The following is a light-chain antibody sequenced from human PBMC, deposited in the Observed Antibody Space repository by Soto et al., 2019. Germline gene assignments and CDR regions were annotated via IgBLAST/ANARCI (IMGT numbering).Light chain of an antibody. J-gene: IGLJ3*02. CDR1: SSDIGGYKY. V-gene: IGLV2-14*01. CDR3: TSYSRDRVLV. Sequence: QSVLTQPASVSGSLGQSITISCTGTSSDIGGYKYVSWYQQHPGKAPKLIIFEVSNRPSGVSDRFSGSNSGNTASLTISGLQAEDEADYYCTSYSRDRVLVCGGGTK. CDR2: EVS.